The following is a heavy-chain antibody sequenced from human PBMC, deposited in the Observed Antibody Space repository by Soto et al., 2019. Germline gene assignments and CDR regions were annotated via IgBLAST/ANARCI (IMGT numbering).Heavy chain of an antibody. CDR1: GFTFSSYA. CDR3: AGEAPDYNLSPGMDV. D-gene: IGHD4-4*01. V-gene: IGHV3-30-3*01. Sequence: QVQVVESGGGVVQPGRSLRLSCAASGFTFSSYAMHWVRQAPGKGLEWVAVISYDGSNKYYADSVKGRFTISRDNSXXTVSMQMNSLRAEDTAVYYCAGEAPDYNLSPGMDVWGQGTTVTVSS. J-gene: IGHJ6*02. CDR2: ISYDGSNK.